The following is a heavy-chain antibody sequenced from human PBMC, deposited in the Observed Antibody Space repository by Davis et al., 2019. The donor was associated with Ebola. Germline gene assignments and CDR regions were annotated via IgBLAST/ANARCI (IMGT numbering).Heavy chain of an antibody. Sequence: SQTLSPTCALYAGSFSDYYWTWIRQLPGKGLEWTGEVHPSGSTNYNPSLTSRVTISVDTSQSQFSLKLTSVTAADTAVYFCTRGNDYAKSGVDWGQGILVTVSS. V-gene: IGHV4-34*01. J-gene: IGHJ1*01. CDR3: TRGNDYAKSGVD. CDR1: AGSFSDYY. D-gene: IGHD4-17*01. CDR2: VHPSGST.